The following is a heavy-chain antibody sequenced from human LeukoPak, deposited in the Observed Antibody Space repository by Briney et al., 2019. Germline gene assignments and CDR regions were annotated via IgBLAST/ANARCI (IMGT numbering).Heavy chain of an antibody. D-gene: IGHD2-15*01. CDR1: GFTFSSYS. Sequence: GGSLRLSCAASGFTFSSYSMNWVRQAPGKGLEWVSVIFNGGSTYYADSVKGRFTISRDNAKNSLYLQMNSLRAEDTAVYYCATGLLANYYYYMDVWGKGTTVTVSS. V-gene: IGHV3-NL1*01. CDR2: IFNGGST. J-gene: IGHJ6*03. CDR3: ATGLLANYYYYMDV.